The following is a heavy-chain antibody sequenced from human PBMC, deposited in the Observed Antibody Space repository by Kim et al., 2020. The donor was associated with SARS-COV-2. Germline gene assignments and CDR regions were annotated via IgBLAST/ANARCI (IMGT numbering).Heavy chain of an antibody. J-gene: IGHJ4*02. CDR3: AKQRGGGNDF. Sequence: GGSLRLSCAASGFTFSTYGMSWVRQAPGKGLEWVSGITGSGGTTSYADSVKGRFTISRDNSKNTLYLQMNSLRAEDTAVYYCAKQRGGGNDFWGQGTRVT. D-gene: IGHD3-3*01. CDR2: ITGSGGTT. CDR1: GFTFSTYG. V-gene: IGHV3-23*01.